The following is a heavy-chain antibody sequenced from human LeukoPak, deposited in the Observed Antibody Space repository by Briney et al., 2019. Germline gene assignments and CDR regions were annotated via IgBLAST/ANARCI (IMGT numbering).Heavy chain of an antibody. CDR3: ARVRFLEWFFDAFDI. Sequence: ASVKVSCKASGHTFTGYYMHWVRQAPGQGLEWMGWINPNSGGTNYAQKFQGRVTMTRDTSISTAYMELSRLRSDDTAVYYCARVRFLEWFFDAFDIWGQGTMVTVSS. J-gene: IGHJ3*02. CDR1: GHTFTGYY. CDR2: INPNSGGT. V-gene: IGHV1-2*02. D-gene: IGHD3-3*01.